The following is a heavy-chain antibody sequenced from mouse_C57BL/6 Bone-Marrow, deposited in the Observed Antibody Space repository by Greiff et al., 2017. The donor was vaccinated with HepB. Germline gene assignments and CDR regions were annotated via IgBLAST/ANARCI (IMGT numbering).Heavy chain of an antibody. CDR2: IDPENGDT. CDR1: GFNIKDDY. CDR3: TTGGDYDWFAY. V-gene: IGHV14-4*01. D-gene: IGHD2-4*01. Sequence: EVQLQESGAELVRPGASVKLSCTASGFNIKDDYMHWVKQRPEQGLEWIGWIDPENGDTEYASKFQGKATITADTSSNTAYLQLSGLTSEDTAVYYCTTGGDYDWFAYWGPGTLVTVSA. J-gene: IGHJ3*01.